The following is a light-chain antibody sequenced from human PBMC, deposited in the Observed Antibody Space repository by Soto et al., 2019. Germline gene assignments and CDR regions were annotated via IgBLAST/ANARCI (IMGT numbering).Light chain of an antibody. Sequence: EIVMTQSPATLSVSPGERATLSCSASQSVSSNLAWYQQKPGQAPRLLIYGASTRATGIPARFSGSGSGTEFTLTISSLQSEAFAVYYCQQYNNWPRTCGQGTKGDIK. J-gene: IGKJ1*01. CDR1: QSVSSN. V-gene: IGKV3-15*01. CDR2: GAS. CDR3: QQYNNWPRT.